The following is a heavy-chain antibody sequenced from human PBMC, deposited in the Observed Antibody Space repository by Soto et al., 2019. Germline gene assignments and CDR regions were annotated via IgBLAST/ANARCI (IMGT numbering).Heavy chain of an antibody. J-gene: IGHJ5*02. Sequence: SETLSLTCTVSGGSISSYYWSWIRQPPGKGLEWIGYIYYSGSTNYNPSLKSRVTISVDTSKNQFSLKLSSVTAADTAVYYCAREVAAATFNWFDPWGQGTLVTVSS. CDR2: IYYSGST. CDR1: GGSISSYY. D-gene: IGHD6-13*01. V-gene: IGHV4-59*01. CDR3: AREVAAATFNWFDP.